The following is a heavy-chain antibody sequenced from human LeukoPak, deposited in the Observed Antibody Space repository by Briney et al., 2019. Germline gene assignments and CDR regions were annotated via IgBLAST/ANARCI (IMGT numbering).Heavy chain of an antibody. V-gene: IGHV4-59*01. J-gene: IGHJ5*02. Sequence: PSETLSLTCTVSGVSISSYYWSWIRQPPGKGLEWIGYIYYSGSTNYNPSLKSRVTISVDTSKNQFSLKLSSVTAADTAVYYCARGGWELRWFDPWGQGTLVTVSS. CDR1: GVSISSYY. CDR2: IYYSGST. D-gene: IGHD1-26*01. CDR3: ARGGWELRWFDP.